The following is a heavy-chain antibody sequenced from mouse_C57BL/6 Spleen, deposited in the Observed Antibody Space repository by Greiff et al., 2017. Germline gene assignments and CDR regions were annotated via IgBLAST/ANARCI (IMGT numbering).Heavy chain of an antibody. CDR2: IEPSDSYT. Sequence: QVQLQQPGAELVMPGASVKLSCKASGYTFTSYWMHWVKQRPGQGLEWIGEIEPSDSYTNYNQKLKAKSTLTVDKSSSTAYMQLSSLTSEDSAVSYCARYPYAMDYWGQGTSVTVSS. V-gene: IGHV1-69*01. CDR3: ARYPYAMDY. J-gene: IGHJ4*01. CDR1: GYTFTSYW.